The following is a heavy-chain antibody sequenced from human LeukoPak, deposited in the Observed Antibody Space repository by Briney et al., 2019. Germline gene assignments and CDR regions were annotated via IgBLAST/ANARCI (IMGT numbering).Heavy chain of an antibody. V-gene: IGHV4-38-2*02. Sequence: SETLSLTCTVSGYSISSGYYWGWLRQPPGKGLEWIGSIYHSGSTYYNPSLKSRFTISVYTSKNQFSLKLSSVTAADTAVYYCARDRHLVSNWFDPWGQGTLVTVSS. D-gene: IGHD3-3*02. CDR1: GYSISSGYY. CDR2: IYHSGST. CDR3: ARDRHLVSNWFDP. J-gene: IGHJ5*02.